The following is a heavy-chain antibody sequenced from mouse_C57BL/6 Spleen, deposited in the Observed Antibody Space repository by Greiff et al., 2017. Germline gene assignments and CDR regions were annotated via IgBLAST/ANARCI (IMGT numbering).Heavy chain of an antibody. V-gene: IGHV1-55*01. CDR1: GYTFTSYW. CDR3: ARQEGHGTPGY. Sequence: VQLQQPGAELVKPGASVKLSCKASGYTFTSYWITWVKQRPGQGLEWIGDIYPGSGSTNYNEKFKGKATLTVDTSSSTAYMQLSSLTSADSAVYYGARQEGHGTPGYWGQGTSLTVSS. CDR2: IYPGSGST. J-gene: IGHJ2*02. D-gene: IGHD1-1*01.